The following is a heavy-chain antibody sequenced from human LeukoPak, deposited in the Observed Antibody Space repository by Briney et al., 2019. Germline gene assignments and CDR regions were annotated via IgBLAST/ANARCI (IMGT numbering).Heavy chain of an antibody. D-gene: IGHD3-9*01. CDR1: GFTFSSYE. Sequence: PGGSLRLSCAASGFTFSSYEMNWVHQAPGKGLEWVAVISYDGSNKYYADSVKGRFAISRDNSKNTLYLQMNSLRAEDTAVYYCARPDILTGENWFDPWGQGTLVTVSS. V-gene: IGHV3-30*09. CDR3: ARPDILTGENWFDP. CDR2: ISYDGSNK. J-gene: IGHJ5*02.